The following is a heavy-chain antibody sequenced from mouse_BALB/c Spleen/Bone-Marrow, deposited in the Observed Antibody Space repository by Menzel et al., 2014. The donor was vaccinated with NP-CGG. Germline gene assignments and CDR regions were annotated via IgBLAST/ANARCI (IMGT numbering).Heavy chain of an antibody. CDR2: INPDNDGT. V-gene: IGHV1-14*01. Sequence: VQLQQSGLEVVKPGASVKMSCKASGYTFTGYVLHWVKQKPGQGLEWIGYINPDNDGTKYNEKFKGKATLTSDKSSXTAYMELSSLTSEDSTVYYCARFGYYGSPYAMDYWGQGTSVTVSS. CDR1: GYTFTGYV. CDR3: ARFGYYGSPYAMDY. J-gene: IGHJ4*01. D-gene: IGHD1-1*01.